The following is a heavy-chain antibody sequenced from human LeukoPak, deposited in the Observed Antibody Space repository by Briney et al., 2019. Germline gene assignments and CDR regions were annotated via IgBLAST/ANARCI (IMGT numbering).Heavy chain of an antibody. V-gene: IGHV3-48*03. Sequence: GGSLRLSCAASGFTFSSYEMNWVRQAPGKGLEWVSYISSSGSTIYYADSVKGRFTISRDNSKNTLYLQMNSLRAEDTAVYYCAKVTLQRITMIVVVSGAFDIWGQGTMVTVSS. CDR3: AKVTLQRITMIVVVSGAFDI. CDR2: ISSSGSTI. D-gene: IGHD3-22*01. CDR1: GFTFSSYE. J-gene: IGHJ3*02.